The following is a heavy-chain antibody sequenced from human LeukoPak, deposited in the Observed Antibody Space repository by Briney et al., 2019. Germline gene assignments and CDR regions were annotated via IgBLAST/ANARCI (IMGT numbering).Heavy chain of an antibody. CDR3: AKRGVVVRVFLVGFHKEAYYFDS. CDR1: GFTFSTYA. D-gene: IGHD3-16*02. J-gene: IGHJ4*02. Sequence: GGSLRLSCAASGFTFSTYAMSWVRQAPGKGLEWVAGLSGSAGGTNYADSVKGRFTISRDNSKNTLFLQMDRLRAEDTAVYFCAKRGVVVRVFLVGFHKEAYYFDSWGQGAQVTVSS. CDR2: LSGSAGGT. V-gene: IGHV3-23*01.